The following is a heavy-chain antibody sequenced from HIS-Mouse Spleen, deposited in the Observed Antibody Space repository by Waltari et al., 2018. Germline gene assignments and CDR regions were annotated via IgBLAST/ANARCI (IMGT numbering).Heavy chain of an antibody. CDR3: AKDKHHAFDY. Sequence: QVQLVESGGGVVQPGRSLRLSCAASGFTFSSYGMHWVRQAPGNGLEWVAGISYDGSNKYYADSVKGRFTISRDNSKNTLYLQMNSLRAEDTAVYYCAKDKHHAFDYWGQGTLVTVSS. CDR2: ISYDGSNK. V-gene: IGHV3-30*18. J-gene: IGHJ4*02. CDR1: GFTFSSYG.